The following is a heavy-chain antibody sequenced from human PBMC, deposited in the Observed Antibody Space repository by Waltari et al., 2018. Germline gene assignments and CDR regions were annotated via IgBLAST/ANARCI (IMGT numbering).Heavy chain of an antibody. CDR2: IRGEGRT. V-gene: IGHV4-4*02. Sequence: QLQLQQSGPGLVKPSESLSLTCVVSADSMSNTDCWSWVRQPPGKGLEWIGQIRGEGRTNYNPSLGSRVTISMDTSNRQFSLKVSSATAADTAVYYCARDRGRGLYLDSWGQGTLVTVSP. D-gene: IGHD2-15*01. CDR3: ARDRGRGLYLDS. J-gene: IGHJ4*02. CDR1: ADSMSNTDC.